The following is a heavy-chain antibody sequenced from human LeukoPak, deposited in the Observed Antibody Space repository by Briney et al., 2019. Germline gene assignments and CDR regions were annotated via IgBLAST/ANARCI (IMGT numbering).Heavy chain of an antibody. CDR2: ISWNGGNT. D-gene: IGHD3-3*01. J-gene: IGHJ3*01. Sequence: PGGSLRLSCAASEFTLDDYGMSWVRHAPGKGLEWVSGISWNGGNTGYADSVKGRFTISRDNAKNSVYLQMNSLRVEDTALYYCARDGGKYYDFWSGYRPWGQGTMVIVSS. CDR3: ARDGGKYYDFWSGYRP. CDR1: EFTLDDYG. V-gene: IGHV3-20*04.